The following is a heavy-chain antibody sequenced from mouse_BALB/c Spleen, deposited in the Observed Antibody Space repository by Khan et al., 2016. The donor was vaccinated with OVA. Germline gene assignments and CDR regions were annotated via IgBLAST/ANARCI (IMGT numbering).Heavy chain of an antibody. J-gene: IGHJ3*01. D-gene: IGHD1-1*01. CDR3: ARRARSVFSYYMFAY. V-gene: IGHV8-12*01. CDR2: IYWDDDK. CDR1: GFSLSASGVG. Sequence: QVTLKESGPGILQPSQTLSLTCSFSGFSLSASGVGVSWIRQPSGKGLEWLAHIYWDDDKSYNPSLKSRLTISKDASRSQGLLKITSGDTDETATNYCARRARSVFSYYMFAYWGQGTLVTVSA.